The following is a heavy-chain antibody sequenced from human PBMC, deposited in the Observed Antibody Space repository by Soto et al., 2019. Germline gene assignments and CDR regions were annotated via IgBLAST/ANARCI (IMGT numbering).Heavy chain of an antibody. V-gene: IGHV3-74*01. CDR2: INSDGSST. CDR1: GFTFSSYW. J-gene: IGHJ6*03. D-gene: IGHD6-13*01. CDR3: AREGLLEQQPYYYYYMDV. Sequence: GGSLRLSCAASGFTFSSYWMHWVRQAPGKGLVWVSRINSDGSSTSYADSVKGRFTISRDNAKNTLYLQMNSLRAEDTAVYYCAREGLLEQQPYYYYYMDVWGKGTTVTVSS.